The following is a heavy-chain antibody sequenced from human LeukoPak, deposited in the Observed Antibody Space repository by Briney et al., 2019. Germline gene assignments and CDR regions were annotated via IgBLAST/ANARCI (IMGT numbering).Heavy chain of an antibody. V-gene: IGHV4-59*08. CDR3: ARLGNWFDP. Sequence: SETLSLTCTVSGGSISSYYWSWIRQPPGKGLEWIGYIYYSGSTNYNPSLKSRVTISVDTSKNQFSLKLSSVTAADTAVYYCARLGNWFDPWGQGTLVTVSS. CDR2: IYYSGST. CDR1: GGSISSYY. J-gene: IGHJ5*02. D-gene: IGHD3-10*01.